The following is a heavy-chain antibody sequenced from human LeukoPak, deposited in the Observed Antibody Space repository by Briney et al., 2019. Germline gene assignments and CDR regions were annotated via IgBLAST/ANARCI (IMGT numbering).Heavy chain of an antibody. CDR2: INHSGST. CDR3: ARARIAAAGIIWFDP. CDR1: GGSFSGYY. D-gene: IGHD6-13*01. J-gene: IGHJ5*02. Sequence: KPSETLSLTCAVYGGSFSGYYWSWIRQPPGKGLEWIGEINHSGSTNYNPSLKSRVTISVDTSKNQFSLKLSSVTAADTAVYYCARARIAAAGIIWFDPWGQGTLVTVSS. V-gene: IGHV4-34*01.